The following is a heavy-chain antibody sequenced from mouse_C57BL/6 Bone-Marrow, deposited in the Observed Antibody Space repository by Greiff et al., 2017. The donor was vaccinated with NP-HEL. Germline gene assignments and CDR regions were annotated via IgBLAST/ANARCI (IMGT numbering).Heavy chain of an antibody. CDR3: ARGGQLRLTFAY. CDR1: GYAFSSSW. V-gene: IGHV1-82*01. J-gene: IGHJ3*01. D-gene: IGHD3-2*02. Sequence: VQLQQSGPELVKPGASVKISCKASGYAFSSSWMNWVKQRPGKGLEWIGRIYPGDGDTNYNGKFKGKATRTADKSSRTAYMQLSSLTSEDSAVYFCARGGQLRLTFAYWGQGTLVTVSA. CDR2: IYPGDGDT.